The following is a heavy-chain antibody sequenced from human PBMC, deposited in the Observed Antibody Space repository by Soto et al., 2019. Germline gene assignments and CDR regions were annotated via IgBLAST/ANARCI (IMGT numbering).Heavy chain of an antibody. Sequence: QVQLVQSGAEVKKPGSSVKVSCKASGGTFSSYAIGWVRQAPGQGLEWMGGIIPIFGTANYAQKFQGRVTITADESTSTAYMELSSLRSEDTAVYYCARGYSGYDNPFRGMDVWGQGTTVTVSS. CDR1: GGTFSSYA. CDR2: IIPIFGTA. J-gene: IGHJ6*02. D-gene: IGHD5-12*01. V-gene: IGHV1-69*12. CDR3: ARGYSGYDNPFRGMDV.